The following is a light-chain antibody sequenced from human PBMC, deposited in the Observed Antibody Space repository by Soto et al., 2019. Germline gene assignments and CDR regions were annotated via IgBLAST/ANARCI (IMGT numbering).Light chain of an antibody. J-gene: IGKJ1*01. CDR1: QTVSNNY. CDR2: GAS. CDR3: QRYGSSAWT. V-gene: IGKV3-20*01. Sequence: EIVLTQSPGTLSLSPGERATLSCRASQTVSNNYLAWYQQKPGQAPRLLIYGASSRATGIPDRFSGSGSGTDFTLTIGRLEPEDFAVYYCQRYGSSAWTCGQGTKVEIK.